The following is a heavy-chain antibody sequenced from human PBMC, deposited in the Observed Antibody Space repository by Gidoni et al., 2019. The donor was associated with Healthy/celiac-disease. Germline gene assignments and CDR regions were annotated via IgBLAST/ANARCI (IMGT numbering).Heavy chain of an antibody. D-gene: IGHD1-26*01. CDR3: ARDDSGGSYYFDY. Sequence: EVHLVESGGGLVKPGWSLRLSCSASGFTFSSDSMNWVRQAPGKGLEWVSSISSSSSYIYYADSVKGRFTISRDNAKNSLYLQMNSLRAEDTAVYYCARDDSGGSYYFDYWGQGTLVTVSS. CDR1: GFTFSSDS. CDR2: ISSSSSYI. J-gene: IGHJ4*02. V-gene: IGHV3-21*01.